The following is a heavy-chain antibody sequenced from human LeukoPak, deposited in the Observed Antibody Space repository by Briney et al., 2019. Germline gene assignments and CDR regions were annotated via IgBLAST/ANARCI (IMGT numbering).Heavy chain of an antibody. V-gene: IGHV1-69*05. J-gene: IGHJ5*02. CDR2: IIPIFGTA. CDR3: ARDVGAAAIEKWFDP. Sequence: SVKVSCKASGGTFSSYAISWVRQAPGQGLEWMGGIIPIFGTANYAQKFQGRATITTDESTSTAYMELSSLRSEDTAVYYCARDVGAAAIEKWFDPWSQGTLVTVSS. D-gene: IGHD6-13*01. CDR1: GGTFSSYA.